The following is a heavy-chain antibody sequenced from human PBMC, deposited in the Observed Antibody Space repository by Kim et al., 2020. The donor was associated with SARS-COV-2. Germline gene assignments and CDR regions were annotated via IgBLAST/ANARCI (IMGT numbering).Heavy chain of an antibody. Sequence: GGSLRLSCAASGFTFSSYGMSWVRQAPGKGLVWVSHITTTSTTIYNADSVKGRFTISRDNAKNSVFLQMNGLRDEDTAVYFCARWGRTLVTAPTQSYYYG. D-gene: IGHD2-21*02. CDR1: GFTFSSYG. V-gene: IGHV3-48*02. CDR2: ITTTSTTI. J-gene: IGHJ6*01. CDR3: ARWGRTLVTAPTQSYYYG.